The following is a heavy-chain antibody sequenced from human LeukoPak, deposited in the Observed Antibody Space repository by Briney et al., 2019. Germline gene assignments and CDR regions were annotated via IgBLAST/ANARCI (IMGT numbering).Heavy chain of an antibody. J-gene: IGHJ4*02. V-gene: IGHV3-74*03. CDR2: INTDVTTT. CDR1: TSTFSSIW. Sequence: PRESRSPARAVATSTFSSIWIHCVSHLHRDGLVWDSRINTDVTTTTYADSVKGRFTISRDNAKNTLYLQMNSLRAEDTAVYYCATQWIYLWENWGQGTLVTVSS. D-gene: IGHD5-18*01. CDR3: ATQWIYLWEN.